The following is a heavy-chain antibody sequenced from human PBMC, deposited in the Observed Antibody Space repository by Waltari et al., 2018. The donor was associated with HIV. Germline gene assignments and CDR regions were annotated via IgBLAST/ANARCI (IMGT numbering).Heavy chain of an antibody. CDR2: INHSGST. V-gene: IGHV4-34*01. CDR3: AGPNDNGVAVAGEKRYYYYYGMDV. D-gene: IGHD6-19*01. Sequence: QVQLQQWGAGLLKPSETLSLTCAVYGGSFSGYYWSWIRQPPGKGLEWGGEINHSGSTNPNPALKSRVTSSVDTSKNQFSLKLSSVTAADTAVYYCAGPNDNGVAVAGEKRYYYYYGMDVWGQGTTVTVSS. CDR1: GGSFSGYY. J-gene: IGHJ6*02.